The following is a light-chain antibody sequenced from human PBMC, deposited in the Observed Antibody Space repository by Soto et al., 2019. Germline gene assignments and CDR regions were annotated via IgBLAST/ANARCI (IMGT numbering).Light chain of an antibody. V-gene: IGLV1-40*01. CDR2: GNS. CDR1: SSNIGAGYD. CDR3: QSYDRSLSDHV. J-gene: IGLJ1*01. Sequence: QSALTQPPSVSGAPGQGVTISCTGSSSNIGAGYDVHWYQQLPGTAPKLLIYGNSNRPSGVPDRFSGSKSGTSASLAITGLQAEDEADYYCQSYDRSLSDHVFGTGTKVTVL.